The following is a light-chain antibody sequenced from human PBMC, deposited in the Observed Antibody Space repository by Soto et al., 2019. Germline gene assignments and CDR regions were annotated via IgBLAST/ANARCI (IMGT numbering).Light chain of an antibody. J-gene: IGLJ3*02. V-gene: IGLV2-14*01. CDR3: SSYTTSSTWV. CDR1: SSDIGAYNY. Sequence: QSALTQPASVSGSPGQSITISCTGTSSDIGAYNYVSWYQQSPGEVPKLLIYEVSHRPSGVSTHFSGSKSGNTASLTISGLRAEDEADYHCSSYTTSSTWVFGGGTQLTVL. CDR2: EVS.